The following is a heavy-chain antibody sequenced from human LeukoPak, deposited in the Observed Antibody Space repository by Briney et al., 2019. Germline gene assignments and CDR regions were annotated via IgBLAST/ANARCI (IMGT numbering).Heavy chain of an antibody. CDR3: ARGPIAVAGGLGY. D-gene: IGHD6-19*01. V-gene: IGHV3-53*01. CDR2: IYSGGST. J-gene: IGHJ4*02. Sequence: GGSLRLSCAASGFTVSSNYMSWIRQAPGKGLEWVSLIYSGGSTYYADSLKGRVTISRDNSKNPLYLQLNTLTAEDTAVYYCARGPIAVAGGLGYWGQGTLVPVFS. CDR1: GFTVSSNY.